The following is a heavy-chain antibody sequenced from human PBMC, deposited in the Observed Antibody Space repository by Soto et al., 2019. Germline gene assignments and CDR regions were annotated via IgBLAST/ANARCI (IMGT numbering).Heavy chain of an antibody. Sequence: SETLSLTCTVSGGSISSGDYYWSWIRQPPGKGLEWIGYIYYSGSTYYNPSLKSRVTISVDTSKNQFSLKLSSVTAADTAVYYCARDTGPYSYGDTGQAYYYYYGMDVWGQGTTVTVSS. CDR1: GGSISSGDYY. CDR3: ARDTGPYSYGDTGQAYYYYYGMDV. CDR2: IYYSGST. J-gene: IGHJ6*02. V-gene: IGHV4-30-4*01. D-gene: IGHD5-18*01.